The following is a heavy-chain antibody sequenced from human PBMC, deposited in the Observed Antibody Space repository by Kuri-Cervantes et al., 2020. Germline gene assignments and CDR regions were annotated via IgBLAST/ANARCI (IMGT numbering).Heavy chain of an antibody. D-gene: IGHD6-6*01. CDR1: GFTFSSYW. CDR2: ISSSGSTI. J-gene: IGHJ4*02. Sequence: GESLKISCAASGFTFSSYWMHWVRQAPGKGLEWVSYISSSGSTIYYADSVKGRFTISRDNAKNSLYLQMNSLRAEDTAVYYCAKSIGGRPGWGQGTLVTVSS. CDR3: AKSIGGRPG. V-gene: IGHV3-48*04.